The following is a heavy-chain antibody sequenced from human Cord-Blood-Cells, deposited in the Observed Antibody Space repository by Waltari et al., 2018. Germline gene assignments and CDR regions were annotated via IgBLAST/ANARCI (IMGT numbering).Heavy chain of an antibody. CDR2: INTNSGGT. V-gene: IGHV1-2*02. J-gene: IGHJ4*02. D-gene: IGHD6-13*01. CDR1: GYTFTGYY. Sequence: QVQLVQSGAEVKKPGASVKVSCKASGYTFTGYYMHWVRQAPGQGLEWMGWINTNSGGTNYAQKFQGRVTMTRDTSISTAYMELSRLRSDDTAVYYCARGGGIAAAGTDYWGQGTLVTVSS. CDR3: ARGGGIAAAGTDY.